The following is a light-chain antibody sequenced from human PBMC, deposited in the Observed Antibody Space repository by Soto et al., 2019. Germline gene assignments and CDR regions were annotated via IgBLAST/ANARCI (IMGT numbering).Light chain of an antibody. V-gene: IGKV1-5*01. CDR1: QPISSW. Sequence: DIQLTQSPPTLSASVGDRVTITCRASQPISSWLAWYHQKPGKAPNLLIFDASNLESGVPSRFSGSGSGTEFTLTISSLQPEDFGIYYCQQCENYWTFGQGTKGDIK. CDR3: QQCENYWT. CDR2: DAS. J-gene: IGKJ1*01.